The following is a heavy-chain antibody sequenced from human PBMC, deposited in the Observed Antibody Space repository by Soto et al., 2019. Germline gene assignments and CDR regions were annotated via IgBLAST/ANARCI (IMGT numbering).Heavy chain of an antibody. D-gene: IGHD3-10*01. CDR3: VRDRYSSSGWFDP. J-gene: IGHJ5*02. CDR1: GDSVSSYSAA. CDR2: TYYRSRFFS. V-gene: IGHV6-1*01. Sequence: SQTLSLTCAISGDSVSSYSAAWNWIRQSPSGGLEWLGRTYYRSRFFSDYAESVKSRIIINPDTAKNQFSLQLKSVTPEDTAVYYCVRDRYSSSGWFDPWGQGTSVTVSS.